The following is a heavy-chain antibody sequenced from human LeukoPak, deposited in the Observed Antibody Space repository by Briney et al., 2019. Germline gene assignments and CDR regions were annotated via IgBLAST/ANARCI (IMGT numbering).Heavy chain of an antibody. D-gene: IGHD6-25*01. CDR2: IWNDGSKK. Sequence: GRSLRLSCTTSGFSFRAYGMHWARDAPDKGLEWVAIIWNDGSKKYYADSVTGRFTISRDDSKNTLCLQMNSLRAEDTAMYYCARRSEAEISYYFHGMDVWGKGTTVTVSS. CDR3: ARRSEAEISYYFHGMDV. J-gene: IGHJ6*04. CDR1: GFSFRAYG. V-gene: IGHV3-33*01.